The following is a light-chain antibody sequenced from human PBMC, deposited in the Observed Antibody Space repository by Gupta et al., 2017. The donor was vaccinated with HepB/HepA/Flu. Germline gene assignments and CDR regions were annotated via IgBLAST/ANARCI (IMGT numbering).Light chain of an antibody. V-gene: IGKV1-39*01. CDR2: AAS. CDR3: QQTYSIPWT. J-gene: IGKJ1*01. Sequence: DIQMTQSPSSLSASGGDRVTITCRASQSIARYVNWYQQKPGKAPKLLIYAASGLQGGVPSRFSGSGSGTDFSLTISSLQPEDFAAYYCQQTYSIPWTFGLGTKVEIK. CDR1: QSIARY.